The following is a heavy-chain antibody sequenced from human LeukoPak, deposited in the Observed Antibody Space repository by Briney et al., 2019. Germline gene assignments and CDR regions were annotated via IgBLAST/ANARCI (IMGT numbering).Heavy chain of an antibody. Sequence: PGGSLILSCEVSGFTLRNYDLHWVRQAPGKGLEWVAVIRYDGRNKNYADSVKGRFTISRDSSKNTLYLQMNSLRAEDTSVYYCAREEVTSPYYYYGLDVWGQGTTVTVSS. CDR2: IRYDGRNK. CDR1: GFTLRNYD. D-gene: IGHD2-21*02. CDR3: AREEVTSPYYYYGLDV. J-gene: IGHJ6*02. V-gene: IGHV3-33*01.